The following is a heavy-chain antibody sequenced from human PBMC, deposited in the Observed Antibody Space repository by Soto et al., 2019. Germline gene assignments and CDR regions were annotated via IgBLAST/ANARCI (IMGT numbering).Heavy chain of an antibody. CDR1: GGSFSGYY. V-gene: IGHV4-34*01. Sequence: SETLSLTCAVYGGSFSGYYWSWIRQPPVKGLAWIGEINHSGSTNYNPSLKSRVTISVDTSKNQFSLKPSSVTAEDTAVYSCGRVTHYCDSSGYSSDGMDFGGQGPRV. D-gene: IGHD3-22*01. CDR2: INHSGST. CDR3: GRVTHYCDSSGYSSDGMDF. J-gene: IGHJ6*02.